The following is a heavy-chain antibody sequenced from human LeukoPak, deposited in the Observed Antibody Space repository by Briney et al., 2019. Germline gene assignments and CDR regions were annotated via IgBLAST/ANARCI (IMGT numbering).Heavy chain of an antibody. CDR2: ISGSGGST. CDR1: GFTFSSYA. Sequence: GGSLRLSCAASGFTFSSYAMSWVRQAPGKGLEWVSAISGSGGSTYYADSVKGRFTISRDNSKNTLYLQMNRLRAEDTAVYYCAKDLGPKVVVNPFDYWGQGTLVTVSS. J-gene: IGHJ4*02. CDR3: AKDLGPKVVVNPFDY. V-gene: IGHV3-23*01. D-gene: IGHD3-22*01.